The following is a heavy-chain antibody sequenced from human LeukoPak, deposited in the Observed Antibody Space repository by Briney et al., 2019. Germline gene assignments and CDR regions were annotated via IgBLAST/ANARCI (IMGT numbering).Heavy chain of an antibody. Sequence: ASVKVSCKASGYTFTSYGISWVRQAPGQGLEWMGWISAYNGNTNYAQKFQGRVTMTRDTSTSTVYMELSSRRSEDTAVYYCARGHTIHNELRYFDWPTFDYWGQGTLVTVSS. V-gene: IGHV1-18*01. CDR2: ISAYNGNT. CDR1: GYTFTSYG. D-gene: IGHD3-9*01. CDR3: ARGHTIHNELRYFDWPTFDY. J-gene: IGHJ4*02.